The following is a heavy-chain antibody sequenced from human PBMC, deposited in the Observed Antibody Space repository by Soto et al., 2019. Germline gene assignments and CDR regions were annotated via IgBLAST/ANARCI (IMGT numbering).Heavy chain of an antibody. V-gene: IGHV1-3*01. Sequence: ASVKVSCKASGYTFTSYAMHWVRQAPGQRLEWMGWINAGNGNTKYSQKFQGRVTITRDTSASTAYMELSSLRSEDTAVYYCARDGGSYGSGDYYYYMDVWGKGTTVTVSS. J-gene: IGHJ6*03. D-gene: IGHD2-15*01. CDR2: INAGNGNT. CDR1: GYTFTSYA. CDR3: ARDGGSYGSGDYYYYMDV.